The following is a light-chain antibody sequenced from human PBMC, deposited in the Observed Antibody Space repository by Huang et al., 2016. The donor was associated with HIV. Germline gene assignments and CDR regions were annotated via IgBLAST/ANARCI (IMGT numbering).Light chain of an antibody. J-gene: IGKJ1*01. V-gene: IGKV3-15*01. Sequence: EIVMTQSPATLSVSPEERATLPCRASQSVSSNLAWYQQKPGQAPRLLIYAASTRATGIPARFSGSGSGTEFTLTISSLQSEDFAVYYCQQYNNWPRTFGQGTKVEIK. CDR1: QSVSSN. CDR2: AAS. CDR3: QQYNNWPRT.